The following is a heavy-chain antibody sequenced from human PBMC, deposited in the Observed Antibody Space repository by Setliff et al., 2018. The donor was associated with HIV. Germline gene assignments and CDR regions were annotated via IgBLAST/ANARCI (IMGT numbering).Heavy chain of an antibody. J-gene: IGHJ6*03. CDR1: GFTFSSCW. Sequence: GGSLRLSCAASGFTFSSCWVTWVRQGPGKGLEWVANIKQDGSEKYYVDSVKGRFTISRDNGKNSLYLQMNSLRAKDTAVYYCASSGYNYGGYYMDVWGKGTTVTVSS. D-gene: IGHD5-18*01. CDR3: ASSGYNYGGYYMDV. V-gene: IGHV3-7*03. CDR2: IKQDGSEK.